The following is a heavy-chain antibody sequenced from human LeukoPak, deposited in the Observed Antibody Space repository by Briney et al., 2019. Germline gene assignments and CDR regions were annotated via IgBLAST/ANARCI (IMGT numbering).Heavy chain of an antibody. D-gene: IGHD3-22*01. J-gene: IGHJ4*02. CDR3: AKGRGYYDSSGYYFDY. CDR1: GFTFSSYG. CDR2: IRYDESNK. Sequence: PGGSLRLSCAASGFTFSSYGMHWVRQAPGKGLEWVTFIRYDESNKYYADSVKGRFTISRDNSKSSLYLQMNSPRAEDTAVYHCAKGRGYYDSSGYYFDYWGQGTLVTVSS. V-gene: IGHV3-30*02.